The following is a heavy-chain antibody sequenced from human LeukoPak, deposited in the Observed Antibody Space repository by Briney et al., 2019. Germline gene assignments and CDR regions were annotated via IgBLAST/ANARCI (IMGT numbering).Heavy chain of an antibody. J-gene: IGHJ5*02. CDR1: GGSISSSSYY. Sequence: PSETLSLTCTVSGGSISSSSYYWGWIRQPPGKGLEWIGSIYHSGSTYYNPSLKSRVTISVDTSKNQFSLKLSSVTAADTAVYYCARFRSSSGWFDPWGQGTLVTVSS. CDR2: IYHSGST. CDR3: ARFRSSSGWFDP. V-gene: IGHV4-39*07. D-gene: IGHD6-13*01.